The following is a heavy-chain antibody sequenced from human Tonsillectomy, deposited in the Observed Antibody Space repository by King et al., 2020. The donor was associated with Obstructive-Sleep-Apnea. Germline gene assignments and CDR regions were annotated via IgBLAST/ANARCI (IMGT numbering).Heavy chain of an antibody. V-gene: IGHV3-9*01. J-gene: IGHJ4*02. Sequence: VQLVESGGGLVQPGRSLRLSCAASGFTFDDYAVHWVRQAPGKGLEWVSGISWNSGNIGYADSVKGRFTISRDNAKNSLYLQMNSLRAEDAALYYCAKDPGGATIEGYFDYWGQGTLVTVSS. CDR2: ISWNSGNI. CDR3: AKDPGGATIEGYFDY. D-gene: IGHD1-26*01. CDR1: GFTFDDYA.